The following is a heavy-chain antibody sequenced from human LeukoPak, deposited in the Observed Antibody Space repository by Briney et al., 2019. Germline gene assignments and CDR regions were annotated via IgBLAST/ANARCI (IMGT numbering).Heavy chain of an antibody. CDR2: IYTSGST. J-gene: IGHJ5*02. V-gene: IGHV4-61*02. Sequence: SETLSLTCTVSGGSITSTSYYWSWIRQPARKGLEWIGRIYTSGSTNYNPSLKSRVTISVDTSKNQFSLKLSSVTAADTAVYYCARELVVRVAAENWFDPWGQGTLVTVSS. CDR3: ARELVVRVAAENWFDP. CDR1: GGSITSTSYY. D-gene: IGHD2-15*01.